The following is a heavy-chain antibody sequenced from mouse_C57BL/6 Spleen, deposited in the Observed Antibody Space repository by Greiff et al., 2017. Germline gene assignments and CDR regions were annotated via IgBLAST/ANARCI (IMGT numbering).Heavy chain of an antibody. D-gene: IGHD2-5*01. V-gene: IGHV1-80*01. CDR2: IYPGDGDT. Sequence: VQLQQSGAELVKPGASVKISCKASGYAFSSYWMNWVKQRPGKGLEWIGQIYPGDGDTNYNGKFKGKATLTADKSSSTAYMQLSSLTSEDSAVYFCAISYYSNYFDYWGQGTTLTVSS. J-gene: IGHJ2*01. CDR1: GYAFSSYW. CDR3: AISYYSNYFDY.